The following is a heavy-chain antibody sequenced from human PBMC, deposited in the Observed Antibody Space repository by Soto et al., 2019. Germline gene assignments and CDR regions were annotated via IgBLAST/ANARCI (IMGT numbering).Heavy chain of an antibody. CDR2: INPSRGLT. CDR3: ARDGVPIAGRSGYFDY. CDR1: AYNFNNYY. Sequence: ASVKVSCKASAYNFNNYYIHWVRQTPGQGPEWIGVINPSRGLTTYSQRFQGRVSMTRDTSTTTVYMELSSLRSEDTAIYYCARDGVPIAGRSGYFDYWGPGTEVTVSS. J-gene: IGHJ4*02. D-gene: IGHD6-19*01. V-gene: IGHV1-46*02.